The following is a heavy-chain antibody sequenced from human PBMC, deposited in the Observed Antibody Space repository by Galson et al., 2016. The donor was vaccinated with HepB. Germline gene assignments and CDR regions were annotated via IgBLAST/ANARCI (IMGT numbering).Heavy chain of an antibody. CDR1: GFSVSNNY. Sequence: SLRLSCAASGFSVSNNYMSWVRQAPGKGLEWVCVIHSLGSTYYIDSVKGRFTISRDSSRNTLDLQMNGLRAEDTAVYFCARVYGGNWLNLHTLDVWGQGAMVTVSS. D-gene: IGHD4-23*01. CDR2: IHSLGST. V-gene: IGHV3-53*01. J-gene: IGHJ3*01. CDR3: ARVYGGNWLNLHTLDV.